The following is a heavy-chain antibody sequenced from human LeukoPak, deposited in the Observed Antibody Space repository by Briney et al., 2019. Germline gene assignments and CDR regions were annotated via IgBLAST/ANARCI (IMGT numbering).Heavy chain of an antibody. J-gene: IGHJ5*02. CDR2: INWNGGST. CDR3: ARNTVTTHNWFDP. V-gene: IGHV3-20*04. Sequence: PGGYLRRYGAASGFTFDDYGMSRVCQAPGKRLEWVSGINWNGGSTGYADSVKGRFTISRDNAKNSLYLQMHSLRAEDTALYYCARNTVTTHNWFDPWGQGTLVTVSS. CDR1: GFTFDDYG. D-gene: IGHD4-11*01.